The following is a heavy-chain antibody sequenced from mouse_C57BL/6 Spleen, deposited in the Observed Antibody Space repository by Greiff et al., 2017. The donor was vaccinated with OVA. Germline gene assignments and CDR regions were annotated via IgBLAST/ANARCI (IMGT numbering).Heavy chain of an antibody. CDR2: TFYSGIT. Sequence: EVHLVESGPSLVRPSQTLSLTCTVTGFSINSDCYWIWIRPFPGHKLEYIGYTFYSGITYYTPSLERRTYITRETSKNQFSLKLSSVTTEDTATYYCARVRYDWYFDGWGTGTTVTVSS. J-gene: IGHJ1*03. CDR1: GFSINSDCY. D-gene: IGHD2-14*01. V-gene: IGHV3-3*01. CDR3: ARVRYDWYFDG.